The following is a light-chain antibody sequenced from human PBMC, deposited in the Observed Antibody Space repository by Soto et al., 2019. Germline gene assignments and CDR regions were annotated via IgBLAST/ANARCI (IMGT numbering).Light chain of an antibody. CDR1: QSISSE. V-gene: IGKV3-15*01. CDR2: GAS. Sequence: EIVMTQSPATLSVSPGESATLSCRASQSISSELAWYQQKPGQPPRLLIYGASTRATGVPARFTGGGSGSDFTLTISGLQSEDFAVYYCQQGHNWPLTFGQGTRLEI. CDR3: QQGHNWPLT. J-gene: IGKJ2*01.